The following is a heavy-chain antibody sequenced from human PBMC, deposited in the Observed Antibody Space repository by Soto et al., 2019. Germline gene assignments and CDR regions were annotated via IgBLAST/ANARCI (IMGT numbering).Heavy chain of an antibody. J-gene: IGHJ4*02. V-gene: IGHV1-18*01. D-gene: IGHD3-22*01. CDR2: VSTNNADT. Sequence: ASVKVSCKTSGYHFTAYVLAWLRQAPGQRPEWMGWVSTNNADTNYAEKFQGRVTMTTDKSTTTTYMELRSLRSDDTAVYYCARELNTDSSAYYSFAHWGQGTLVTVSS. CDR1: GYHFTAYV. CDR3: ARELNTDSSAYYSFAH.